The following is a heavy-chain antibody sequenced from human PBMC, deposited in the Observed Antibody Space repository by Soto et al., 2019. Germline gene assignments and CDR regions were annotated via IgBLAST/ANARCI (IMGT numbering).Heavy chain of an antibody. CDR2: ISYDGSYK. CDR3: ARGAGIAVTSTSFDC. J-gene: IGHJ4*02. Sequence: QVHLVESGGGVVQPGRSLRLSCAASGFTFSSYSMHWVRQAPGKGLEWVAVISYDGSYKYNADSVKGRFTISRDNSRNALYLQMNSLRADDTAVYYCARGAGIAVTSTSFDCWGQGPLVTVS. D-gene: IGHD6-19*01. V-gene: IGHV3-30-3*01. CDR1: GFTFSSYS.